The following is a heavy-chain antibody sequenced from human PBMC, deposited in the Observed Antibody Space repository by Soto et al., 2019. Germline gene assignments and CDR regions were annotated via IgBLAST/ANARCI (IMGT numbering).Heavy chain of an antibody. D-gene: IGHD2-8*01. CDR3: ARGVYCTNGVCYWFDP. Sequence: GGSLRLSCAASGFFFSDYWMNWFRHTPGKGLEWVANIKQDGSTKYYVDSVKGRFTISRDNGKNSVSLQMNSLRAEDTATYYCARGVYCTNGVCYWFDPWGPGTQVTVSS. V-gene: IGHV3-7*01. CDR2: IKQDGSTK. CDR1: GFFFSDYW. J-gene: IGHJ5*02.